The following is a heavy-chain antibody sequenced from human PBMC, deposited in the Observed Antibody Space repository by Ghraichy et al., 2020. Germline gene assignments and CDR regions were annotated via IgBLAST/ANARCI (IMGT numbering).Heavy chain of an antibody. CDR2: INHSGST. CDR1: GGSFSGYY. D-gene: IGHD6-13*01. J-gene: IGHJ1*01. V-gene: IGHV4-34*01. Sequence: SETLSLTCAVYGGSFSGYYWSWIRQPPGKGLEWIGEINHSGSTNYNPSLKSRVTISVDTSKNQFSLKLSSVTAADTAVYYCARGGMQQPSQLAEYFQYWGQGTLVTVSS. CDR3: ARGGMQQPSQLAEYFQY.